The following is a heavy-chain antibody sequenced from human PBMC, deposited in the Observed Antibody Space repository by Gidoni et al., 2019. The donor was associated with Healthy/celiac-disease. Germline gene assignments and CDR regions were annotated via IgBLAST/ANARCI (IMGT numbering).Heavy chain of an antibody. J-gene: IGHJ5*02. Sequence: QVQLQQWGAGLLKPSATLSLSCAVYGGSFSGYYWSWIRQPPGKGLEWIGEIKHSGSTKYNPSLKRRVTIAVDTSKSQFSLKLSSVTAADTAVYYCARELGYCSSTSCLYWFDPWGQGTLVTVSS. CDR1: GGSFSGYY. D-gene: IGHD2-2*01. V-gene: IGHV4-34*01. CDR3: ARELGYCSSTSCLYWFDP. CDR2: IKHSGST.